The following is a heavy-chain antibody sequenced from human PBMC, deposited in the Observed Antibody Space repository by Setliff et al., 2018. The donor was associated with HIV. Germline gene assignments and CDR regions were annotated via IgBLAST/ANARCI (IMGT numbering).Heavy chain of an antibody. J-gene: IGHJ4*02. Sequence: GASVKVSCKASGYTFNNYHIFWVRQAPGQGLEWMGWINPDSDATNYAQKFQGRVTMTRDTSIATVYMELSSLRFDDTAVYFCARGRIRGDSDYWGQGTLVTVS. CDR2: INPDSDAT. CDR1: GYTFNNYH. V-gene: IGHV1-2*02. D-gene: IGHD7-27*01. CDR3: ARGRIRGDSDY.